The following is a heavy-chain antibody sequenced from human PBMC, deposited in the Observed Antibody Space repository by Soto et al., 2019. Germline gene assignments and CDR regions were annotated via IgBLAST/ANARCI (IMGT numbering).Heavy chain of an antibody. CDR3: SRAAPARCFDY. CDR2: ISSYNGNT. CDR1: GYTFTSSG. J-gene: IGHJ4*02. Sequence: ASVKVSSKASGYTFTSSGISWVRQAPGQGLEWMGWISSYNGNTNYAQKLQTRVTMTTDTSTSTAYMELRSLRSAATAVCYCSRAAPARCFDYWGQGTLVTVSS. V-gene: IGHV1-18*01. D-gene: IGHD4-17*01.